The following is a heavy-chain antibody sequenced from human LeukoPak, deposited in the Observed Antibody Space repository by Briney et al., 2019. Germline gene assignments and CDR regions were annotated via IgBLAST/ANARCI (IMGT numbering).Heavy chain of an antibody. V-gene: IGHV1-69*05. CDR3: AREEKQLVLGNWFDP. J-gene: IGHJ5*02. D-gene: IGHD6-13*01. Sequence: ASVKVSCKASGGTFSSYAISWVRQAPGQGLEWMGGIIPIFGTANYAQEFQGRVTITTDESTSTAYMELSSLRSEDTAVYYCAREEKQLVLGNWFDPWGQGTLVTVSS. CDR1: GGTFSSYA. CDR2: IIPIFGTA.